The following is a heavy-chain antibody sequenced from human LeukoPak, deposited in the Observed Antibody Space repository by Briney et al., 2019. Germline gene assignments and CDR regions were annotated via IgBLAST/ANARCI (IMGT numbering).Heavy chain of an antibody. J-gene: IGHJ4*02. Sequence: GASVKVSCKASGYTFTSYDINWVRQATGQGLEWMGWMNPNSGNTGYARKFQGRVTMTRNTSISTAYMELSSLRSEDTAVYYCARPYVWGDYDLDYWGQGTLVTVSS. CDR1: GYTFTSYD. CDR3: ARPYVWGDYDLDY. V-gene: IGHV1-8*01. CDR2: MNPNSGNT. D-gene: IGHD3-16*01.